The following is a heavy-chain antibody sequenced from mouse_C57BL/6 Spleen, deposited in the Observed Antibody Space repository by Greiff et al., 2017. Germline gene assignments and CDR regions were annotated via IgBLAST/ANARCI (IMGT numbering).Heavy chain of an antibody. Sequence: EVKLVESGGGLVKPGGSLKLSCAASGFTFSDYGMHWVRQAPEKGLEWVAYISSGSSTIYYADTVKGRFTISRDNAKNTLFLQMTSLRSADTAMYYCASYDYENWYFDVWGTGTTVTVSS. CDR1: GFTFSDYG. V-gene: IGHV5-17*01. CDR2: ISSGSSTI. J-gene: IGHJ1*03. D-gene: IGHD2-4*01. CDR3: ASYDYENWYFDV.